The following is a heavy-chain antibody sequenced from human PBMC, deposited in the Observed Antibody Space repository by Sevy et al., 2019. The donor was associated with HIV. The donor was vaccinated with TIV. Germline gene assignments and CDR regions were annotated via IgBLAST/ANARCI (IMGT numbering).Heavy chain of an antibody. J-gene: IGHJ4*02. D-gene: IGHD2-15*01. V-gene: IGHV1-18*01. CDR3: ARAWSGGSCYNY. CDR1: GYTFTSYG. Sequence: ASVKVSCKASGYTFTSYGISWERQAPGLGLEWMGWISAYNGNTNYAQKLQGRVTMTTDTSTSTAYMELRSLRSDDTAVYYCARAWSGGSCYNYWGQGTLVTVSS. CDR2: ISAYNGNT.